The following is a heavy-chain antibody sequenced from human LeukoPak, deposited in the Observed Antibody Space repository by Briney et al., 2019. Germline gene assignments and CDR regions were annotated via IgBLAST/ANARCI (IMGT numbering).Heavy chain of an antibody. V-gene: IGHV3-30-3*01. CDR1: GFTFSSYA. CDR2: ISYDGSNK. D-gene: IGHD4-23*01. Sequence: GGSLRLSCAASGFTFSSYAMHWVRQAPGKGLEWVAVISYDGSNKYYADSVKGRFTISRDNSKNTLYLQMNSLRAEDTAVYYCARPMTTVVTPFDYWGQGTLVTVSS. J-gene: IGHJ4*02. CDR3: ARPMTTVVTPFDY.